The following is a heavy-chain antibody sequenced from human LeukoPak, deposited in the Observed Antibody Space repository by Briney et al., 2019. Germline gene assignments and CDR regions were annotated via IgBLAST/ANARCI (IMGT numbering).Heavy chain of an antibody. CDR3: ARGLLRKYYDFWSGYYTDYYYYGMDV. Sequence: ASVKVSCKASGYTFTGYYMHWVRQAPGQGLEWMGWINPNSGGTNYAQKFQGRVTMTRNTSISTAYMELSSLRSEDTAVYYCARGLLRKYYDFWSGYYTDYYYYGMDVWGQGTTVTVSS. CDR1: GYTFTGYY. J-gene: IGHJ6*02. D-gene: IGHD3-3*01. CDR2: INPNSGGT. V-gene: IGHV1-2*02.